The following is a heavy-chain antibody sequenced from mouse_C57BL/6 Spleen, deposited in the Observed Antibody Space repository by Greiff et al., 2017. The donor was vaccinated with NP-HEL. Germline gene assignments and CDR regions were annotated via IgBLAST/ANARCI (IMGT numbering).Heavy chain of an antibody. V-gene: IGHV7-3*01. D-gene: IGHD2-1*01. CDR3: ASLYYGNYHYAMDC. CDR2: IRNKANGYTT. J-gene: IGHJ4*01. Sequence: EVQLVESGGGLVQPGGSLSLSCAASGFTFTDYYMSWVRQPPGKALEWLGFIRNKANGYTTEYSASVKGRFTISRDNSQSILYLQKNGLRAEDSATNYCASLYYGNYHYAMDCWGQGTSVTVSS. CDR1: GFTFTDYY.